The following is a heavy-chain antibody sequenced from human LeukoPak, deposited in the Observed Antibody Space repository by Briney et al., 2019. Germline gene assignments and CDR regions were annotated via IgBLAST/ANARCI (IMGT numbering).Heavy chain of an antibody. V-gene: IGHV3-48*04. CDR2: ISSSSDSI. D-gene: IGHD5-12*01. Sequence: PGGSLRLSCAASGFTFSTYGMTWVRQAPGKGLEWISYISSSSDSIKYADSVKGRFTSSRDNAKNSLYLQMNSLRAGDTAVYYCTKSRISFSGQADHRGQGTLVTVSS. CDR3: TKSRISFSGQADH. CDR1: GFTFSTYG. J-gene: IGHJ4*02.